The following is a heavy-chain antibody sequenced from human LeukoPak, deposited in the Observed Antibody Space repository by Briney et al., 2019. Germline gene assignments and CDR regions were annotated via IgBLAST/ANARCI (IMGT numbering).Heavy chain of an antibody. CDR2: ISAYNGNT. D-gene: IGHD2-15*01. Sequence: ASVKVSFKSSGYTLTSYGISWVRQAPGQGLEWMGWISAYNGNTNYAQKLQGRVTMTTDTSTSTAYMELRSLRSDDTAVYYCARDRQRGVARANFDYWGQGTLVTVSS. V-gene: IGHV1-18*01. CDR3: ARDRQRGVARANFDY. J-gene: IGHJ4*02. CDR1: GYTLTSYG.